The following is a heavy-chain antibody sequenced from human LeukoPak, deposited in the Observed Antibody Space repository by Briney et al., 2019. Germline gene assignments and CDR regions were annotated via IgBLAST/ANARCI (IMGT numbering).Heavy chain of an antibody. D-gene: IGHD3-22*01. CDR2: INHSGST. V-gene: IGHV4-34*01. CDR1: GGSFSGYY. CDR3: ARGGGNSYDNGRYHYYYYMDV. J-gene: IGHJ6*03. Sequence: SETLSLTCAVYGGSFSGYYWSWIRQPPGEGLEWIGEINHSGSTNYNPSLKSRVTISVDTSKNQFSLKLSSVTAADTAVYYCARGGGNSYDNGRYHYYYYMDVWGKGTTVTVSS.